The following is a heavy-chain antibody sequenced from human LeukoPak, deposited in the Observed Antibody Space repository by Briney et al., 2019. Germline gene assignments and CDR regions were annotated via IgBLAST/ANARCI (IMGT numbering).Heavy chain of an antibody. J-gene: IGHJ4*02. CDR1: GYTFTGYY. D-gene: IGHD6-13*01. Sequence: ASVKVSCKASGYTFTGYYMHWVRQAPGQGLEWMGRINPNSGGTNYAQKFQGRVTMTRDTSTSTVYMELSSLRSEDTAVYYCARERAAAGEYWGQGTLVTVSS. V-gene: IGHV1-2*06. CDR3: ARERAAAGEY. CDR2: INPNSGGT.